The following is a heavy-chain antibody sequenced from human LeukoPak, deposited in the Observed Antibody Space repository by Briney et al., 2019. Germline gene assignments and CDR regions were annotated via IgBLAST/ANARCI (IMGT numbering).Heavy chain of an antibody. D-gene: IGHD2-2*01. J-gene: IGHJ6*02. CDR3: ASQDIVVVPAAIGYGMDV. V-gene: IGHV3-23*01. CDR1: GFTFSSYT. CDR2: ISGSGGST. Sequence: GGSLRLSGAASGFTFSSYTMHWVRQAPGKGLEWVSAISGSGGSTYYADSVKGRFTISRDNSKNTLYLQMNSLRAEDTAVYYCASQDIVVVPAAIGYGMDVWGQGTTVTVSS.